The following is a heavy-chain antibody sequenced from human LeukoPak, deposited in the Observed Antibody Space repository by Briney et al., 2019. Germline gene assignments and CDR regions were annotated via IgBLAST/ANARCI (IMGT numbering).Heavy chain of an antibody. CDR2: IKQDGSQK. CDR1: GFTFNNYW. J-gene: IGHJ4*02. CDR3: ARIGYSSSSLDY. D-gene: IGHD6-6*01. Sequence: GGSLRLSCAASGFTFNNYWMSWVRQAPGKGLEWVANIKQDGSQKYYVDSVKGRFTISRDNAKNSVYLQMSSLRAEDTAAYYCARIGYSSSSLDYWGQGTLVTVSS. V-gene: IGHV3-7*01.